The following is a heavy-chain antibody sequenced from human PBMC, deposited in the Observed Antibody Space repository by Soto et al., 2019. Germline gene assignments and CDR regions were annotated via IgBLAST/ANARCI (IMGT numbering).Heavy chain of an antibody. D-gene: IGHD3-22*01. CDR1: GYSFATSG. CDR2: ISVYNGNT. V-gene: IGHV1-18*01. Sequence: QVKLVQSGTEVKKPGASLKVSCKASGYSFATSGISWVRQAPGQGLEWMGWISVYNGNTNYDQKLHDRVTMTTDTSTTTAYLELRSLRSDDTAVYYRARAGQYYDSSGYVNWGQGTLVTVSS. CDR3: ARAGQYYDSSGYVN. J-gene: IGHJ4*02.